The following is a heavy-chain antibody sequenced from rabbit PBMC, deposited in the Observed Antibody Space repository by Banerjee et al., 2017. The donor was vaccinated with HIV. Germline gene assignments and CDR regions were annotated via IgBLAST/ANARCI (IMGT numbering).Heavy chain of an antibody. J-gene: IGHJ4*01. D-gene: IGHD1-1*01. CDR2: IDAGSSGET. Sequence: QEQLKESGGGLVQPGGSLKLSCTVSGFSLSSFYMSWVRQAPGKGLEWIACIDAGSSGETYYASWAKGRITISKTSSTTVTLQMTSLTAADTATYFCARDGSSRGYYLNLWGPGTLVTVS. CDR3: ARDGSSRGYYLNL. V-gene: IGHV1S45*01. CDR1: GFSLSSFYM.